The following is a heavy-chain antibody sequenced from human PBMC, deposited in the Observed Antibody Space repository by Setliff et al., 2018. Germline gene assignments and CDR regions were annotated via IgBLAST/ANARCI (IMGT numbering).Heavy chain of an antibody. CDR1: GSTLTSHY. CDR2: INPSSGRK. V-gene: IGHV1-46*01. D-gene: IGHD3-22*01. CDR3: ARDVFPYHYEGAFDI. J-gene: IGHJ3*02. Sequence: ASVKLSYKASGSTLTSHYMHGVRQAPGLGLEWMVTINPSSGRKRYAQKFQGRVTMIRDTSTSTGYMDMSSLRSEDTAVYYCARDVFPYHYEGAFDIWGQGTMVTVSS.